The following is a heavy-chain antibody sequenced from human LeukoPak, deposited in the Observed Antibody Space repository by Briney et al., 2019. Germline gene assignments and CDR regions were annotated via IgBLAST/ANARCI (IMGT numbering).Heavy chain of an antibody. CDR2: ISAYNGNT. CDR1: GYTFTSYG. V-gene: IGHV1-18*01. CDR3: ARGGNHDFWSGNQLAAAMRH. D-gene: IGHD3-3*01. Sequence: GASVKVSCKASGYTFTSYGISWVRQAPGQGLEWMGWISAYNGNTNYAQKLQGRVTMTTDTSTSTAYMELRSLRSDDTAVYYCARGGNHDFWSGNQLAAAMRHWGQGTLVTVSS. J-gene: IGHJ4*02.